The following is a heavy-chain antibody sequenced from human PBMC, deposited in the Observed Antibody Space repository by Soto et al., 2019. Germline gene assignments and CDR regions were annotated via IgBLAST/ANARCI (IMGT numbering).Heavy chain of an antibody. Sequence: GGSLRLSCAASGFTLRSYSMNWVRQAPGKGLEWVSYMSSRSGTIYYADSVKGRFTLSRDNAKHSLYLQMNSLRAEDTAVYYWAGTPSPYCRGGSCYDNWCDPWGQGTLVTVSS. CDR3: AGTPSPYCRGGSCYDNWCDP. CDR2: MSSRSGTI. V-gene: IGHV3-48*01. D-gene: IGHD2-15*01. CDR1: GFTLRSYS. J-gene: IGHJ5*02.